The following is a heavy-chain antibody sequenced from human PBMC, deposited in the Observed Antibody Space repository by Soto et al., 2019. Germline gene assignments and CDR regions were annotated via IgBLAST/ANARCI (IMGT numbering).Heavy chain of an antibody. D-gene: IGHD2-15*01. J-gene: IGHJ6*02. V-gene: IGHV3-30*18. Sequence: CAASGFTFSSYGMHWVRQAPGKGLEWVAVISYDGSNKYYADSVKGRFTISRDNSKNTLYLQMNSLRAEDTAVYYCAKDRGCSGGSCYSGREYYYYYGMDVWGQGTTVTVSS. CDR3: AKDRGCSGGSCYSGREYYYYYGMDV. CDR1: GFTFSSYG. CDR2: ISYDGSNK.